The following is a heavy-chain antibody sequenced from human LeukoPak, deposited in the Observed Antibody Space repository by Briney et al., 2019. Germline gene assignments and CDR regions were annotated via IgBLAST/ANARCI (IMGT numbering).Heavy chain of an antibody. CDR1: GYTFTGYY. Sequence: ASVKVSCKASGYTFTGYYMHCVRQAPGQGLEWMGWINPNSGGTNYAQKFQGRVTMTRDTSISTAYMELSRLRSDDTAVYYCARGSSSWYKNWFDPWGQGTLVTVSS. J-gene: IGHJ5*02. CDR3: ARGSSSWYKNWFDP. D-gene: IGHD6-13*01. CDR2: INPNSGGT. V-gene: IGHV1-2*02.